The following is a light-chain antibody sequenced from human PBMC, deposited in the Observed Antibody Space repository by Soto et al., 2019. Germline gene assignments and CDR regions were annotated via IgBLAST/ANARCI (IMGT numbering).Light chain of an antibody. CDR3: QQYNNWLT. Sequence: EIVTTQSPATLSVSPGERATVSCRASQSVSRNLAWYQQKPGQAPRLLIYGASTRSTGIPARFSGSGSGTEFTLTITSLQSEDFAVYYCQQYNNWLTFGGGTKAEIK. J-gene: IGKJ4*01. CDR1: QSVSRN. V-gene: IGKV3-15*01. CDR2: GAS.